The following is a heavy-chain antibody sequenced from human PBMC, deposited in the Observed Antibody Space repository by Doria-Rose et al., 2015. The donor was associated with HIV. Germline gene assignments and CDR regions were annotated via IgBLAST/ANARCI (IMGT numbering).Heavy chain of an antibody. J-gene: IGHJ3*02. Sequence: WVRQAPGKGLEWVAVIWYDGSNKYYADSVKGRFTISRDNSKNTLYLQMNSLRAEDTAVYYCARDRADYYDSSGSDAFDIWGQGTMVTVSS. CDR2: IWYDGSNK. D-gene: IGHD3-22*01. CDR3: ARDRADYYDSSGSDAFDI. V-gene: IGHV3-33*01.